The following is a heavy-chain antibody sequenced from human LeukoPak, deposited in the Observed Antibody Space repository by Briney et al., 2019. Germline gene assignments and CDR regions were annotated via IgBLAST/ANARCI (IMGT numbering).Heavy chain of an antibody. CDR3: AKEMNDYVDYFYMDV. J-gene: IGHJ6*04. CDR2: IRYDGTKK. CDR1: GLTFSSHA. V-gene: IGHV3-30*02. Sequence: GGSLRLSCAASGLTFSSHAMHWVRQAPGKGLDWVAFIRYDGTKKYCADSVKGRFTVSRDNSKNTLYLQMNSLRAEDTAVYYCAKEMNDYVDYFYMDVWGKGTTVTVSS. D-gene: IGHD4-17*01.